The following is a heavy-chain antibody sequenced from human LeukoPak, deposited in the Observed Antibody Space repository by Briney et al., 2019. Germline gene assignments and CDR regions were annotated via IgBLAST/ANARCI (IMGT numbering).Heavy chain of an antibody. J-gene: IGHJ4*02. D-gene: IGHD6-19*01. V-gene: IGHV3-7*03. CDR2: IKQDGSEK. CDR1: GFTFSSYW. CDR3: AKAHSSGWSTFDY. Sequence: GGSLRLSCAASGFTFSSYWMSWVRQAPGKGLEWVANIKQDGSEKYYVDSVKGRFTISRDNAKNSLYLQMNSLRAEDTAVYYCAKAHSSGWSTFDYWGQGTLVTVSS.